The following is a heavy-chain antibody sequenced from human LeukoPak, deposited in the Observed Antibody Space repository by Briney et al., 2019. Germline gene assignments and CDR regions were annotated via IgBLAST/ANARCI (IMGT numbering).Heavy chain of an antibody. Sequence: SETLSLTCTVSSGSISNYYWAWIRQSPGKGLQWIGNIYYSGNTNYNPSLKSRVSISVDTSRNQFSLTLTSVTAADTAVYYCATSVAPYGSKNGFDVWGQGTMVTVSS. CDR1: SGSISNYY. V-gene: IGHV4-59*08. CDR3: ATSVAPYGSKNGFDV. D-gene: IGHD1-26*01. J-gene: IGHJ3*01. CDR2: IYYSGNT.